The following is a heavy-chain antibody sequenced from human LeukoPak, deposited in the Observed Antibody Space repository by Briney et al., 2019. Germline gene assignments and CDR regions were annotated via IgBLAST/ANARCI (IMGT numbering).Heavy chain of an antibody. Sequence: GSLRLSCAVSGFTVSSNYMSWVRQAPGKGLEWVSSISSSNINIYYVDSVKGRFTISRDNAKNSLYLQMNSLRAEDTAVYYCARSSNWYCFDYWGQGTLVTVSS. D-gene: IGHD6-13*01. V-gene: IGHV3-21*01. J-gene: IGHJ4*02. CDR1: GFTVSSNY. CDR3: ARSSNWYCFDY. CDR2: ISSSNINI.